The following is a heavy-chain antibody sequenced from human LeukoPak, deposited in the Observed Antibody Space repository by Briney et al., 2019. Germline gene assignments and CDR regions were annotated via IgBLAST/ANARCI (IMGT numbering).Heavy chain of an antibody. CDR2: ISGSGGST. J-gene: IGHJ4*02. V-gene: IGHV3-23*01. CDR3: AKAGAAAPEDY. D-gene: IGHD2-2*01. Sequence: GGSLRLSCAASGFTFSSYAMSWVRQAPGKGLEWVSAISGSGGSTYYADSVKGRFTISRDNAKNSLYLQMNSLRAEDTAVYYCAKAGAAAPEDYWGQGTLVTVSS. CDR1: GFTFSSYA.